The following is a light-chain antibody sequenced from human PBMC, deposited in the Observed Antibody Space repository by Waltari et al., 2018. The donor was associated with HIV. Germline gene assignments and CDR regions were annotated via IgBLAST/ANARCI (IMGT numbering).Light chain of an antibody. J-gene: IGLJ3*02. CDR3: AAWDDSLSGWV. CDR2: RNN. V-gene: IGLV1-47*01. CDR1: SSNIGTNY. Sequence: QSVLTQPPSASGTPGQRVTISCSGSSSNIGTNYVYWYHQLPGTAPKILIYRNNQRPSGVPNRFSGSKSGTSASLAISGLRSEVEADYYCAAWDDSLSGWVFGGGTKLTVL.